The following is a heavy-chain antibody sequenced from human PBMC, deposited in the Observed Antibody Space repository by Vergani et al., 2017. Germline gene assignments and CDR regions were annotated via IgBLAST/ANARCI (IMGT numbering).Heavy chain of an antibody. D-gene: IGHD4-23*01. V-gene: IGHV3-23*03. J-gene: IGHJ6*02. CDR3: ARDPTYYGGRYYYYGMDV. CDR1: GFTFSSYA. CDR2: IYSGGSST. Sequence: EVQLLESGGGLVQPGGSLRLSCAASGFTFSSYAMSWVRQAPGKGLEWVSVIYSGGSSTYYADSVKGRFTISRDNSKNSLYLQMNSLRAEDTAVYYCARDPTYYGGRYYYYGMDVWGQGTTVTVSS.